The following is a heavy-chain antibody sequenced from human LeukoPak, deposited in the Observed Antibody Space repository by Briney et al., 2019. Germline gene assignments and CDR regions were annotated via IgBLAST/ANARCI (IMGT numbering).Heavy chain of an antibody. Sequence: ASVKVSCKASGGTFSSYAISWVRQAPGQGLEWMGGIIPIFGTANYAQKFQGRVTVTRDMSTRTVYMELSDLRPEDTALYYCARDYSGQWEQLTGWWIDPWGQGTLVIVSS. D-gene: IGHD1-26*01. CDR1: GGTFSSYA. V-gene: IGHV1-69*05. CDR2: IIPIFGTA. J-gene: IGHJ5*02. CDR3: ARDYSGQWEQLTGWWIDP.